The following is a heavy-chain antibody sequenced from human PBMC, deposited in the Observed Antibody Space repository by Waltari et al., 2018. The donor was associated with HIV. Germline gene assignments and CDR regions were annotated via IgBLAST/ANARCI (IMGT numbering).Heavy chain of an antibody. V-gene: IGHV3-7*01. J-gene: IGHJ4*02. D-gene: IGHD3-3*01. CDR1: GFTFSSYW. Sequence: EVQLVESGGGLVQPGGSLRLSCAASGFTFSSYWMSWVRQAPGKGLEWVDNIKQDGSEKYYVDSVKGRFTISRDNAKNSLYLQMNSLRAEDTAVYYCARRGSDFWSGYRDYWGQGTLVTVSS. CDR3: ARRGSDFWSGYRDY. CDR2: IKQDGSEK.